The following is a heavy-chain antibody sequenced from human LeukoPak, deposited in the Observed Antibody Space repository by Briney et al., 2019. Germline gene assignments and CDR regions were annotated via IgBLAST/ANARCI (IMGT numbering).Heavy chain of an antibody. J-gene: IGHJ3*02. Sequence: GGSLRLSCAASGFAFSSYAMSWVRQAPGKGLEWVSAISGSGGSTYYADSVKGRFTISRDNSKNTLYLQMNSLRAEDTAVYYCARAITMVRGADAPWDAFDIWGQGTMVTVSS. V-gene: IGHV3-23*01. CDR2: ISGSGGST. D-gene: IGHD3-10*01. CDR1: GFAFSSYA. CDR3: ARAITMVRGADAPWDAFDI.